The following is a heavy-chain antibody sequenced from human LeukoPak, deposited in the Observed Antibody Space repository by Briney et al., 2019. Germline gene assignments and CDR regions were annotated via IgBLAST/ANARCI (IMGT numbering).Heavy chain of an antibody. V-gene: IGHV4-30-4*01. CDR3: ARQGYSAYEILDY. Sequence: SQTLSLTCTVSGGSINSGDNYWSWIRQPPGKGLEWIGFICDRGTTYCNSSLKSRLSLSIDTSRNQFSLHLSSVSAADTAVYYCARQGYSAYEILDYWGQGTLAT. CDR2: ICDRGTT. J-gene: IGHJ4*01. D-gene: IGHD5-12*01. CDR1: GGSINSGDNY.